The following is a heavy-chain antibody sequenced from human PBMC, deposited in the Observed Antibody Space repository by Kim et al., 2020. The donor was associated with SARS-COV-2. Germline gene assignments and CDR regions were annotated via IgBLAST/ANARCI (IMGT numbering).Heavy chain of an antibody. CDR3: ARVGKGSGGRLCWFDP. CDR2: INHSGST. V-gene: IGHV4-34*01. Sequence: SETLSLTCAVYGGSFSGYYWSWIRQPPGKGLEWIGEINHSGSTNYNPSLKSRVTISVDTSKNQFSLKLSSVTAADTAVYYCARVGKGSGGRLCWFDPWGQGTLVTVSS. J-gene: IGHJ5*02. CDR1: GGSFSGYY.